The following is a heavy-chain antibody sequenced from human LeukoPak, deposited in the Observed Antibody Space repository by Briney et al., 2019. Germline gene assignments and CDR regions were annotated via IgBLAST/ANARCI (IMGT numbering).Heavy chain of an antibody. V-gene: IGHV4-39*01. J-gene: IGHJ3*01. D-gene: IGHD1-26*01. CDR3: AHFKGGSFDF. Sequence: SETLSLTCTVSGGSISSSNYYWGWIRQPPGKGLEWIGSIYYSGNTYYNPSLRSRVTISVDTSKNQFSLKLTSVTAADTAVYYCAHFKGGSFDFWGQGTMVTVSS. CDR1: GGSISSSNYY. CDR2: IYYSGNT.